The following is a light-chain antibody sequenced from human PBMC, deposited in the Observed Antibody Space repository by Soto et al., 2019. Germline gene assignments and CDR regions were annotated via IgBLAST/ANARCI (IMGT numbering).Light chain of an antibody. CDR1: SSDIGTYNF. CDR2: DVT. CDR3: SSFTSISTYV. V-gene: IGLV2-14*01. J-gene: IGLJ1*01. Sequence: QSALTQPASVSGSPGQSVTISCTGTSSDIGTYNFVSWYQHHPGKAPKLIIYDVTHRPSGVSERFSGSKSGFTASLTISGLQAEDESHYYCSSFTSISTYVFGTGTKVTVL.